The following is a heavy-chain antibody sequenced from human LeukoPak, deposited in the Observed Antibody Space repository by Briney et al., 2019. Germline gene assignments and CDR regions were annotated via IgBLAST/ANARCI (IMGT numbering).Heavy chain of an antibody. CDR1: GGSISSSSYY. CDR3: ASEKVFGVRVIDHNDAFDI. Sequence: MASETLSLTCTVSGGSISSSSYYWGWIRQPPGKGLEWIGSIYYSGSTYYNPSLKSRVTISVDTSKNQFSLKLSSVTAADTAVYYCASEKVFGVRVIDHNDAFDIWGQGTMVTVSS. D-gene: IGHD3-16*01. J-gene: IGHJ3*02. V-gene: IGHV4-39*01. CDR2: IYYSGST.